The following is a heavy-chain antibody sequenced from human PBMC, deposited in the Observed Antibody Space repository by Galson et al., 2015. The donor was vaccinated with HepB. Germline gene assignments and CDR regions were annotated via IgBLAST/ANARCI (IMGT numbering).Heavy chain of an antibody. J-gene: IGHJ4*02. D-gene: IGHD6-13*01. CDR1: GFTFGDYA. CDR3: VKDVDPFLGVAAAGWFEN. CDR2: ISWNSGHS. Sequence: SLRLSCATSGFTFGDYAMHWVRQAPGKGLEWVSGISWNSGHSAYLASVKGRFTISRDNAKNSLYLQLNSLTSEDTALYFCVKDVDPFLGVAAAGWFENWGQGTPVTVSS. V-gene: IGHV3-9*01.